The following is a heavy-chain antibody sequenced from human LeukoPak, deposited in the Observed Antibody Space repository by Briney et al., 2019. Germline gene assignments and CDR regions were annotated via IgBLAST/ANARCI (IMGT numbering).Heavy chain of an antibody. D-gene: IGHD6-19*01. CDR1: GFTFDDYA. V-gene: IGHV3-43*02. CDR3: ARDTSFSTSGWYGELDN. J-gene: IGHJ4*02. Sequence: GGSLRLSCAASGFTFDDYAMHWVRQAPGKGLEWVSLISGDGGSTYYAESVKGRFTISRDNSENSLYLQMNSLRAEDTALYYCARDTSFSTSGWYGELDNWGQGTLVTVSS. CDR2: ISGDGGST.